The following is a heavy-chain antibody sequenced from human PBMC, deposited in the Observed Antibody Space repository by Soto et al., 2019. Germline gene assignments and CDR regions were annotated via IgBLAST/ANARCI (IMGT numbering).Heavy chain of an antibody. Sequence: ASVKVSCKASGYTFTSYGISWGRQAAGQGLEWMGWISAYNGNTNYAQKHQGRVTMTTDTSTSTAYMELRSLRSDDTAVYYCAREKDIVVVVPYDYWGQGTLVTVSS. CDR3: AREKDIVVVVPYDY. CDR2: ISAYNGNT. CDR1: GYTFTSYG. V-gene: IGHV1-18*04. D-gene: IGHD2-15*01. J-gene: IGHJ4*02.